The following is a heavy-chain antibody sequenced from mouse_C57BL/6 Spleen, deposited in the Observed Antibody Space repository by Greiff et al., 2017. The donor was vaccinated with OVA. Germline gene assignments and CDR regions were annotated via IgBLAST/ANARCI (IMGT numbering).Heavy chain of an antibody. CDR3: ARHEASPTGTEGLFAY. J-gene: IGHJ3*01. CDR2: FYPGSGSI. D-gene: IGHD4-1*02. Sequence: VKLMESGAELVKPGASVKLSCKASGYTFTEYTIHWVKQRSGQGLEWIGWFYPGSGSIKYNEKFKDKATLTADKSSSTVYMELSRLTSEDSAVYFCARHEASPTGTEGLFAYWGQGTLVTVSA. CDR1: GYTFTEYT. V-gene: IGHV1-62-2*01.